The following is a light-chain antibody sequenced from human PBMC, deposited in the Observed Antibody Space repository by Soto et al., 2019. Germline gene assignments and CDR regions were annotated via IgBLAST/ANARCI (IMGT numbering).Light chain of an antibody. V-gene: IGKV3-20*01. CDR2: GAS. Sequence: EIVSTQSPATLSLSPGERATLSCRASQSVSRYLAWYQQKPGQAPRLLIYGASSRATGIPDRFSGSGSGTDFTLTISRLEPEDFAVYYCQQYGSSPWTFGQGTKVDIK. CDR1: QSVSRY. J-gene: IGKJ1*01. CDR3: QQYGSSPWT.